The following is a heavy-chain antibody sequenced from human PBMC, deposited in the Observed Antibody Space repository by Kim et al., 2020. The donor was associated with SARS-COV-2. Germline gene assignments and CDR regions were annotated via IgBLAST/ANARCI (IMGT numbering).Heavy chain of an antibody. Sequence: PKKFQGRVTMTRDTSTSTGYMGLSRLGSEDTAVYYCARRMGAPFDYWGQGTLVTVSS. V-gene: IGHV1-46*01. CDR3: ARRMGAPFDY. D-gene: IGHD1-26*01. J-gene: IGHJ4*02.